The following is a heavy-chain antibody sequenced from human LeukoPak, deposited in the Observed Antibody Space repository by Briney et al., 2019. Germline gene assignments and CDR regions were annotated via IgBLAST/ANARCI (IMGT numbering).Heavy chain of an antibody. CDR1: GFTFSSYW. J-gene: IGHJ1*01. Sequence: PGGSLRLSCAASGFTFSSYWMSWVRQAPGKGLEWVANIKQDGSEKYYVDSVKGRFTISRDNAKNSLYLQMNSLRAEDTAVYYCAKGTYYYDSSAATAEYFQHWGQGTLVTVSS. CDR3: AKGTYYYDSSAATAEYFQH. CDR2: IKQDGSEK. V-gene: IGHV3-7*01. D-gene: IGHD3-22*01.